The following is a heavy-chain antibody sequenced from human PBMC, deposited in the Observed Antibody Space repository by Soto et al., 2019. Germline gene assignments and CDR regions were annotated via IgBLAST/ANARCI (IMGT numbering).Heavy chain of an antibody. Sequence: SVKVSCKASGFTLSSSSGEWVRQARGQRLEWIGWIVAGSGNTHYAQKFQERVTITRDMSTSTAYLELSSLSSEDTAVYYCAADPYYYDSSNYYSFDHWGQGTLVTVSS. CDR3: AADPYYYDSSNYYSFDH. J-gene: IGHJ4*02. CDR2: IVAGSGNT. D-gene: IGHD3-22*01. CDR1: GFTLSSSS. V-gene: IGHV1-58*01.